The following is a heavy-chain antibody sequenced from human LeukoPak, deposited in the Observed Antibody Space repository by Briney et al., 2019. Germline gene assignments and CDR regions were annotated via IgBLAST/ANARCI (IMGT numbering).Heavy chain of an antibody. D-gene: IGHD6-13*01. CDR2: IYTSGST. CDR3: GRVSEAAGTRQFAY. CDR1: GGSISSGSHY. J-gene: IGHJ4*02. Sequence: SQTLSLTCTVSGGSISSGSHYWSWIRQPAGKGLEWIGRIYTSGSTNYNPSLKSRVTISLDKSKDQLSLKLTSVPAADTAVYYCGRVSEAAGTRQFAYWRQGTLVTVPS. V-gene: IGHV4-61*02.